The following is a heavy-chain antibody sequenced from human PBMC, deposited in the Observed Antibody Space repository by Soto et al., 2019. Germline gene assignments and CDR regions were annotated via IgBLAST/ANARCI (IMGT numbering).Heavy chain of an antibody. D-gene: IGHD4-17*01. CDR3: ARVEGYGGNSEWDYYHYGMDV. J-gene: IGHJ6*02. CDR2: IYYSGST. CDR1: GGSISSGDYY. Sequence: QVQLQESGPGLVKPSQTLSLTCTVSGGSISSGDYYWSWIRQPPGKGLEWIGYIYYSGSTYYNPSLKSRVTISVDTSKNQFSLKLSSVTAADTAVYYCARVEGYGGNSEWDYYHYGMDVWGQGTTVTVSS. V-gene: IGHV4-30-4*01.